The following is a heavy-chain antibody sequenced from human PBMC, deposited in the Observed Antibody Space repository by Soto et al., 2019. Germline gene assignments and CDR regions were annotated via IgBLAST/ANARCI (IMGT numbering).Heavy chain of an antibody. CDR1: GFSLRTTGVG. CDR3: APNPPQGSGAFDI. J-gene: IGHJ3*02. CDR2: LYWDDDN. Sequence: GSGPTLVNPTQALTLTCTFSGFSLRTTGVGVGWIRQPPGKALEWLALLYWDDDNRYNPSLKSRLTLTKDTSKSQVVLTLTNVDPADTATYYCAPNPPQGSGAFDIWGQGTMVTVSS. D-gene: IGHD6-19*01. V-gene: IGHV2-5*02.